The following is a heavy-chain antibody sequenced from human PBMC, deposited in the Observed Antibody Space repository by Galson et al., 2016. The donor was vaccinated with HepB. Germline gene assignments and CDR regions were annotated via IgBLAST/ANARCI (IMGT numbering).Heavy chain of an antibody. Sequence: SETLSLTCTVSGDSINSYYWSWIRQPPGKGLEWIGYVIYSGTTRFNPSLKGRATISVDTSKNQLPLRLTSVTPADTAVYYCARDPMTTVRGFDPWGQGTLVTVSS. V-gene: IGHV4-59*01. CDR1: GDSINSYY. CDR3: ARDPMTTVRGFDP. D-gene: IGHD4-17*01. J-gene: IGHJ5*02. CDR2: VIYSGTT.